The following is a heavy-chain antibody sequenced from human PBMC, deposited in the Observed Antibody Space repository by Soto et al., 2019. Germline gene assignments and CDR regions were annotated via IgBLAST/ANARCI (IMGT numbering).Heavy chain of an antibody. CDR1: GFTFSSYG. J-gene: IGHJ6*03. Sequence: GGSLRLSCAASGFTFSSYGMHWVRQAPGKGLEWVAVISYDGSNKYYADSVKGRFTISRDNSKNTLYLQMNSLRAEDTAVYYCAKEDVDHYYYYYMDVWGKGTTVTVSS. D-gene: IGHD5-12*01. CDR2: ISYDGSNK. V-gene: IGHV3-30*18. CDR3: AKEDVDHYYYYYMDV.